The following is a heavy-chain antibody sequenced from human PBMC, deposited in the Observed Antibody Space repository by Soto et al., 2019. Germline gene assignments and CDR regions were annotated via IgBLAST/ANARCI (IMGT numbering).Heavy chain of an antibody. Sequence: GGSLRLSCAVSGFTVSNNYMSWVRQAPGKGLEGVSVIYSGGYTAYGDSVKGRFTISRDNSKNTLFMQMNSLRVEDAAVYYCAKESREFSFGYPLDHWGQGTLVTVSS. D-gene: IGHD5-18*01. CDR3: AKESREFSFGYPLDH. CDR1: GFTVSNNY. CDR2: IYSGGYT. J-gene: IGHJ4*02. V-gene: IGHV3-53*05.